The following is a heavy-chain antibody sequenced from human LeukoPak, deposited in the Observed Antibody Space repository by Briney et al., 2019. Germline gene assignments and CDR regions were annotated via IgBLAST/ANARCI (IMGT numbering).Heavy chain of an antibody. J-gene: IGHJ4*02. Sequence: GGSLRLSCAASGFAVSSTYMSWVRQAPGKGLEWVSVIYSGGKVYYIDSVKGRFTISRDNSKNTLYLQMNSLRAEDTAVYYCARDGPWKYSSGWYSYFDYWGQGTLVTVSS. CDR3: ARDGPWKYSSGWYSYFDY. CDR1: GFAVSSTY. D-gene: IGHD6-19*01. V-gene: IGHV3-53*01. CDR2: IYSGGKV.